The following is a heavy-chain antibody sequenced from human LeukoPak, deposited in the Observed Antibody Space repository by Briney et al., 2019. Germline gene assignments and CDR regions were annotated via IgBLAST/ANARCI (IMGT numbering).Heavy chain of an antibody. D-gene: IGHD2-2*01. V-gene: IGHV1-3*01. Sequence: ASVKVSCKASGYTFTTYAIHWVRQAPGQGLQWMGWISVGDGNTNYSQKFQGRVTLTRDTSASTAYMELTSLISEDTAVYYCASGYSGVVPPAHPDFWGQGTPVTVSS. CDR2: ISVGDGNT. CDR3: ASGYSGVVPPAHPDF. CDR1: GYTFTTYA. J-gene: IGHJ4*02.